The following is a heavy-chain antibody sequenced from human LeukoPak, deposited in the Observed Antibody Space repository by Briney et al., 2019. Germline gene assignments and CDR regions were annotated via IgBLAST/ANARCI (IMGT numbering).Heavy chain of an antibody. CDR2: MNPYSGNT. V-gene: IGHV1-8*01. J-gene: IGHJ6*03. CDR3: VRGVIRGVLHYYYYMDV. Sequence: ASVKVSCKASGYTFTSYDINWVRQPTGQGLEWMGWMNPYSGNTGYAQKFQGRVTMIRNTSISTAYMELSSLRSEDTAVYYCVRGVIRGVLHYYYYMDVWGKGTTVTISS. CDR1: GYTFTSYD. D-gene: IGHD3-10*01.